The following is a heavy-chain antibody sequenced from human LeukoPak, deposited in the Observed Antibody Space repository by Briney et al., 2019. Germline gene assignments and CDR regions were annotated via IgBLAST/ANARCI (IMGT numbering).Heavy chain of an antibody. CDR3: ARDSYYGMDV. Sequence: ASVKVSCKASGYTFASYDINWVRQATGQGLEWMGWMNPNSGNTGYAQKFQGRVTMTRDTSTSTVYMELSSLRSEDTAVYYCARDSYYGMDVWGKGTTVTVSS. J-gene: IGHJ6*04. CDR2: MNPNSGNT. D-gene: IGHD1-26*01. CDR1: GYTFASYD. V-gene: IGHV1-8*01.